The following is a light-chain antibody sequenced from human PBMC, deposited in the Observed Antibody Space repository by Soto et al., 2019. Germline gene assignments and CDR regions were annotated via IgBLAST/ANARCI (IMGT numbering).Light chain of an antibody. CDR3: QKYNNSPWT. V-gene: IGKV1-5*03. J-gene: IGKJ1*01. CDR1: QSISSW. Sequence: DIQMTQSPSTLSASVGDRVTITCRASQSISSWLAWYQQKPGKATKLLIYKASSFESGVPSRFSGSRSGTQFIITIRSQQQDDFASYLCQKYNNSPWTFDQGNKEDIK. CDR2: KAS.